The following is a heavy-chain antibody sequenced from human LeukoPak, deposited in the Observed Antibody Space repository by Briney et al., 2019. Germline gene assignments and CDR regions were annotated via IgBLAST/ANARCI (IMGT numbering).Heavy chain of an antibody. J-gene: IGHJ4*02. CDR1: GYTFGNYG. CDR2: INPNRDGT. CDR3: ARGGKYGCSGGSCYSDY. D-gene: IGHD2-15*01. Sequence: ASVKVSCKAAGYTFGNYGIKWVRQAPGQGLEWMGWINPNRDGTNYAQKFQGRVTMTRDTSTSTAYMELSRLRSDDTAVYYCARGGKYGCSGGSCYSDYWGQGTLVTVSA. V-gene: IGHV1-2*02.